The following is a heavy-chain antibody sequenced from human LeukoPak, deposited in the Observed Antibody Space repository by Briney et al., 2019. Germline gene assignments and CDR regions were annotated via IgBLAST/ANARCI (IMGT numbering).Heavy chain of an antibody. CDR2: VNISGGDT. Sequence: GGSLRLSCAASGFTFSDNAMSWVRQAPGKGLEWVSTVNISGGDTHYAGSVEGRFTISRDNAKSTLYLQMDSLRAEDTAVYYCVKDFQTPSSGLPDAFDIWGQGTMVTVSS. CDR3: VKDFQTPSSGLPDAFDI. D-gene: IGHD3-22*01. J-gene: IGHJ3*02. V-gene: IGHV3-23*01. CDR1: GFTFSDNA.